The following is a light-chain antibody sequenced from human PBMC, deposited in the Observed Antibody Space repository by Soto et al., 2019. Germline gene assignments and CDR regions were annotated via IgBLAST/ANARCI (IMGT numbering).Light chain of an antibody. J-gene: IGKJ5*01. CDR2: GAS. CDR1: QGVSNNY. Sequence: DIVMTQSPATLSVAQGERVTFSCRASQGVSNNYLAWYQQKPGQAPRLLMSGASSRAPGIPARFSGSGSGTDFTLTISSLEPEDFAVYYCQQRQYWPPITFGQGTRLEIK. CDR3: QQRQYWPPIT. V-gene: IGKV3D-20*02.